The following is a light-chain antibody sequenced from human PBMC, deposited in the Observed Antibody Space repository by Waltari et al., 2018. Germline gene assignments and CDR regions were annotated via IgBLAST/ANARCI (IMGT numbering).Light chain of an antibody. V-gene: IGKV4-1*01. J-gene: IGKJ2*01. CDR3: QQYLGFPRT. CDR2: WAS. Sequence: DIVVTQSPDSLAVSLGEWATIHCKTSHTVLAGSKNKNHHRWYQQKPGQPPKLLIYWASTRESGVPDRFSGSGSETDFSLTISSLQPEDVAVYYCQQYLGFPRTFGQGTKLEIK. CDR1: HTVLAGSKNKNH.